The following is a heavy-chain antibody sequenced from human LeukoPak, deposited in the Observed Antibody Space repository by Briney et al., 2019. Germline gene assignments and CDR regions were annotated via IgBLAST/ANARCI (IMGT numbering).Heavy chain of an antibody. V-gene: IGHV3-23*01. CDR3: AKGNGGPWTGYFDY. CDR2: ISGSGGST. D-gene: IGHD2-8*01. Sequence: PGGSLRLSCAASGFTFDDYGMSWVRQAPGKGLEWVSAISGSGGSTYYADSVKGRFTISRDNSKNTVYLQMNSLRAEDTAVYYCAKGNGGPWTGYFDYWGQGTLVTVSS. J-gene: IGHJ4*02. CDR1: GFTFDDYG.